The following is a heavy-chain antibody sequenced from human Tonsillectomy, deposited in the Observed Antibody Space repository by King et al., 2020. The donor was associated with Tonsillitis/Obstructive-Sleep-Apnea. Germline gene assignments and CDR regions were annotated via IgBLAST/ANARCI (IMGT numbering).Heavy chain of an antibody. CDR2: IWYDGSNK. D-gene: IGHD3-3*01. J-gene: IGHJ6*03. CDR3: EGESRDFWSGYSPAGRRYYYYMDV. V-gene: IGHV3-33*01. Sequence: QLVESGGGVVQPGRSLRLSCAASGFTFSSYGMHWVRQAPGKGLEWVAVIWYDGSNKYYADSVKGRFTISRDNSKNTLYLQMNSLRAEETAGYYCEGESRDFWSGYSPAGRRYYYYMDVWGKGTTVTVSS. CDR1: GFTFSSYG.